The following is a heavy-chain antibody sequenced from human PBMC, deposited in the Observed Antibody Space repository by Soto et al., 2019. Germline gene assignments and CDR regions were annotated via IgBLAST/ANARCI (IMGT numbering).Heavy chain of an antibody. V-gene: IGHV3-49*04. J-gene: IGHJ3*02. CDR2: IRSKAYGGTT. Sequence: GGSLRLSCTASGFTFGDYAMSWVRQAPGKGLEWVGFIRSKAYGGTTEYAASVKGRFTISRDDAKSIAYLQMNSLKTDDTAVYYCTRGWELLYAFDIWGQGTMVTVSS. CDR1: GFTFGDYA. D-gene: IGHD1-26*01. CDR3: TRGWELLYAFDI.